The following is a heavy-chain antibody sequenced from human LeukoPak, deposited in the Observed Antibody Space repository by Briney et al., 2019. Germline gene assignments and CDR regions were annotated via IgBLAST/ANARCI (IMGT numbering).Heavy chain of an antibody. V-gene: IGHV1-2*02. D-gene: IGHD1-14*01. CDR3: ARSLTTDY. CDR2: VNPNSGGT. Sequence: ASVKVSCKASGYTFTNYYIHWVRQAPGQGLEWMGWVNPNSGGTNFAQKFQGRVTITRDTSISTAYMELSRLRSDDTAIYYCARSLTTDYWGQGTLVAVSS. CDR1: GYTFTNYY. J-gene: IGHJ4*02.